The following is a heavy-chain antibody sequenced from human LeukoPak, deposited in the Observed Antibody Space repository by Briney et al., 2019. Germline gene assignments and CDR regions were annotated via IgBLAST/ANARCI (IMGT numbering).Heavy chain of an antibody. Sequence: GGSLRLSCAVSGFTFTNYWMTWVRQAPGKGLEWVANIGQDGTDKYYVDSVVGRFTISRDNAQNLLYLHMNSLRAEDTGVYYCAKSGGFFDTWGQGTLVTVSS. V-gene: IGHV3-7*01. CDR2: IGQDGTDK. CDR3: AKSGGFFDT. D-gene: IGHD1-26*01. CDR1: GFTFTNYW. J-gene: IGHJ4*02.